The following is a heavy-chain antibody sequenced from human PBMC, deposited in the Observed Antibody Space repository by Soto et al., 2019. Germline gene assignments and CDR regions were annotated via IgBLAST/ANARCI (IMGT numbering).Heavy chain of an antibody. CDR2: INPNSGGT. CDR3: ARTSSGWYSHFDY. J-gene: IGHJ4*02. V-gene: IGHV1-2*02. Sequence: ASVKVSCKASGYTFTGYYMHWVRQAPGQGLEWMGWINPNSGGTNYAQKFQGRVTMTGDTSISTAYMELSRLRSDDTAVYYCARTSSGWYSHFDYWGQGTLVTVCS. CDR1: GYTFTGYY. D-gene: IGHD6-19*01.